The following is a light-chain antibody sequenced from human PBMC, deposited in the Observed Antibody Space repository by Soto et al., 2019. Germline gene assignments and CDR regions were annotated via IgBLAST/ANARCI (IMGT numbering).Light chain of an antibody. Sequence: IMLTQSPGTLSLSPGERVTLSCRASQRVYSSYLAWYQQRPGQAPRLLFYDASIRATGIPDRFSGSGSETDFTLTISRLEPEDFAVYYCQQYGNSPQTCGQGTKG. J-gene: IGKJ1*01. V-gene: IGKV3-20*01. CDR1: QRVYSSY. CDR3: QQYGNSPQT. CDR2: DAS.